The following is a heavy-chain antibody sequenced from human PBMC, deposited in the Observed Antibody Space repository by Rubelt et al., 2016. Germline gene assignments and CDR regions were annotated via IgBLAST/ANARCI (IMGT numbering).Heavy chain of an antibody. CDR3: ARTGITGTTRYFDY. V-gene: IGHV2-70*15. CDR2: IDWDDDK. D-gene: IGHD1-7*01. J-gene: IGHJ4*02. CDR1: GFSLSTSGMC. Sequence: QVTLRESGPALVKPTQTLTLTCTFSGFSLSTSGMCVSWIRQPPGKALEWLARIDWDDDKYYSTSLKTRLTISKDTSKNQVVLTMTNVDPVDTATYYCARTGITGTTRYFDYWGQGTLVTVSS.